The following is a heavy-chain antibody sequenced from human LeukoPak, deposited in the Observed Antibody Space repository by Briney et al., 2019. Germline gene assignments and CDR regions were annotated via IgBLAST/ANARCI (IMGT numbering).Heavy chain of an antibody. V-gene: IGHV3-21*01. CDR3: ARDRRGYYDSSGNKGPYYYGMDV. D-gene: IGHD3-22*01. CDR1: GFTFSSYS. CDR2: ISSSSSYI. J-gene: IGHJ6*02. Sequence: GSLRLSCAASGFTFSSYSMNWVHQAPGKGLEWVSSISSSSSYIYYADSVKGRFTISRDNAKNSLYLQMNSLRAEDTAVYYCARDRRGYYDSSGNKGPYYYGMDVWGQGTTVTVSS.